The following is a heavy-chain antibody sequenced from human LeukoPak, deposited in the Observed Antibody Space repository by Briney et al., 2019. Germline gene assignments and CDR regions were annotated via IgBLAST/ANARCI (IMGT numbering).Heavy chain of an antibody. J-gene: IGHJ4*02. V-gene: IGHV3-7*01. CDR1: GFSFSAYW. CDR2: INPAGTET. CDR3: TRFGYVAAVDL. Sequence: GGSLRLSCAASGFSFSAYWMTWVRQAPGTGLEWVANINPAGTETYYVDPVKGRFTISRDNAKNLLYLQMNSLRAEDTAVYYCTRFGYVAAVDLWGQGTLVTVSS. D-gene: IGHD2-15*01.